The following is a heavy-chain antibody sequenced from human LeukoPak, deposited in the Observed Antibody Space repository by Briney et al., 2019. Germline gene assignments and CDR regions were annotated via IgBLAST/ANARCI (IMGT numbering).Heavy chain of an antibody. CDR2: IYTNGGT. CDR1: GGSISSYY. Sequence: PSETLSLTCSVSGGSISSYYWSWLREPAGTGLEWIGRIYTNGGTNYNPSLKSRVTMSVDTSKNQISLKVRSVSAADTAVYYCARVRTRGYKVVHWDFDVWGRGTLVTVSS. V-gene: IGHV4-4*07. J-gene: IGHJ2*01. D-gene: IGHD5-18*01. CDR3: ARVRTRGYKVVHWDFDV.